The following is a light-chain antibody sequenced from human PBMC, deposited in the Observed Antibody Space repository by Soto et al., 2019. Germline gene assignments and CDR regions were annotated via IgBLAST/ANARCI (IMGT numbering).Light chain of an antibody. Sequence: DIQLTQSPSSLSASVGDRITITCRASQSISTYLNWYQQKPGEAPTLLVYDSSTLQSGVPSRFSGSGFGAEFTLTVSCLQPEDFATYYCQQSYSNPTWTFGQGTKVDIK. CDR3: QQSYSNPTWT. CDR1: QSISTY. J-gene: IGKJ1*01. V-gene: IGKV1-39*01. CDR2: DSS.